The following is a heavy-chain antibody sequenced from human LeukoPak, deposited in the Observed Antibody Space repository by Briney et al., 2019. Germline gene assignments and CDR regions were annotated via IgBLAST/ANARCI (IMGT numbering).Heavy chain of an antibody. CDR3: ARDRSEASDAFDI. CDR1: GYTFTNYD. CDR2: VNPNSGGT. Sequence: GASVKVSCKASGYTFTNYDINWVRQATGQGLEWMGWVNPNSGGTNYAQKFQGRVTMTRDTSISTAYMELSRLRSDDTAVYYCARDRSEASDAFDIWGQGTMVTVSS. V-gene: IGHV1-2*02. J-gene: IGHJ3*02.